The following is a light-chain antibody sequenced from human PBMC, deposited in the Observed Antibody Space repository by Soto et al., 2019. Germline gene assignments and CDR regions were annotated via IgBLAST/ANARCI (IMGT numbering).Light chain of an antibody. CDR2: GAS. CDR3: QLYTCLLLT. V-gene: IGKV3-15*01. CDR1: QSVAANY. Sequence: VVLTQYTETLFLAPGGTATLSCRASQSVAANYLAWYQQKPGQAPRLLIYGASTRATGIPARFSGSGSGTEFTLTISSLQSEDFAVYYCQLYTCLLLTFAGGTKVDI. J-gene: IGKJ4*01.